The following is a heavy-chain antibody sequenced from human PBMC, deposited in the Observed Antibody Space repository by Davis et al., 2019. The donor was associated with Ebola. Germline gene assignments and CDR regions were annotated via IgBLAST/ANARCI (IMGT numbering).Heavy chain of an antibody. V-gene: IGHV6-1*01. CDR3: VRGWGRTGMGV. CDR1: GDSVSSAG. D-gene: IGHD1-26*01. J-gene: IGHJ6*02. Sequence: PSETLSLTCAISGDSVSSAGWNWIRQSPSRGLEWLGRTYYKSKWYNDYAVSVKSRITINPDTSKNQFALQLNSVTPEDTALYYCVRGWGRTGMGVWGQGTTVIVSS. CDR2: TYYKSKWYN.